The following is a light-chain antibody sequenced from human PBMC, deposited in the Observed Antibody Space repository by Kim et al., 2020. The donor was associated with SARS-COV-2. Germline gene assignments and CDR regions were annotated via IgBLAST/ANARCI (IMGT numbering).Light chain of an antibody. CDR1: QSISNY. J-gene: IGKJ5*01. V-gene: IGKV1-39*01. CDR2: AAS. CDR3: QQSLSPEIT. Sequence: DIQMTQSPSSLSASVGDRVTITCQASQSISNYLHWYQQKPGKAPKLLIYAASTLQTGVPSRFSGSGSGTDFTLTINSLQPEDFATYYCQQSLSPEITFGQGTRLEIK.